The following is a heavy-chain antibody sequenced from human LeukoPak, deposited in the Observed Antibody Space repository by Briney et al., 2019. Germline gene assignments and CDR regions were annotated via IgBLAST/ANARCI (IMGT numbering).Heavy chain of an antibody. CDR2: INQDGSEK. V-gene: IGHV3-7*02. D-gene: IGHD3-9*01. CDR1: GFTFSSYW. CDR3: ARGDDILTD. Sequence: PGGSLRLSCAASGFTFSSYWMSWVRQAPGKGLEWVANINQDGSEKYYVDSVKGRFTISRDNAENSLYLQMNSLRVEDTAVYYCARGDDILTDWGQGTLVTVSS. J-gene: IGHJ4*02.